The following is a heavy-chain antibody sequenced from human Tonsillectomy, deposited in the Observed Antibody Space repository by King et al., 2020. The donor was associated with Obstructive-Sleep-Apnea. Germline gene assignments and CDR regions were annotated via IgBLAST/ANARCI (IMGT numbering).Heavy chain of an antibody. V-gene: IGHV3-30*04. CDR2: VSPEGIQR. CDR3: ARGVYSSGRADVFDM. D-gene: IGHD6-19*01. J-gene: IGHJ3*02. CDR1: GFSCSSYV. Sequence: QLVQSGGGVVQPGRSLRLSCAGSGFSCSSYVMHWVRQAPGKGLECVAVVSPEGIQRYYPDSWRGRCTISGDNSTTTLSLQMNSLRVEDTALYYCARGVYSSGRADVFDMWGQGTLVTVSS.